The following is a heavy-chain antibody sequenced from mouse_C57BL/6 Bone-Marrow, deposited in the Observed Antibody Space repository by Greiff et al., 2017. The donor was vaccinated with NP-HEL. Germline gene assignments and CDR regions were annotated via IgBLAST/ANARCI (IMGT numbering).Heavy chain of an antibody. CDR1: GFTFSSYG. CDR3: ARPVVATGDYYAMDY. J-gene: IGHJ4*01. D-gene: IGHD1-1*01. V-gene: IGHV5-6*01. CDR2: ISSGGSYT. Sequence: EVHLVESGGDLVKPGGSLKLSCAASGFTFSSYGMSWVRQTPDKRLEWVATISSGGSYTYYPDSVKGRFTISRDNAKNTLYLQMSSLKSEDTAMYYCARPVVATGDYYAMDYWGQGTSVTVSS.